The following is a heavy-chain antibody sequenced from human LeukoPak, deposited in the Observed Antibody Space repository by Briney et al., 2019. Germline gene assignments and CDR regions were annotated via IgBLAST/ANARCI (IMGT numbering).Heavy chain of an antibody. CDR2: IYSGGST. CDR3: ARAYDILTGLDY. J-gene: IGHJ4*02. CDR1: GFTVSSNY. D-gene: IGHD3-9*01. V-gene: IGHV3-53*01. Sequence: GGSLRLSCAASGFTVSSNYMSWVRQAPGKGLEWVSVIYSGGSTYYADSVTGRFTISRDNSKNTLYLQMNSLRAEDTAVYYCARAYDILTGLDYWGQGTLVTVSS.